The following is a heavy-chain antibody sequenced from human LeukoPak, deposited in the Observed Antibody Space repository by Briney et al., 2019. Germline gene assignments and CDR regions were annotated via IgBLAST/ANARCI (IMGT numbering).Heavy chain of an antibody. V-gene: IGHV1-46*01. CDR1: GYTFTSYH. CDR2: INPSGGST. D-gene: IGHD2-2*02. Sequence: GASVKVSCKAPGYTFTSYHMHWVRQAPGQGLEWMGIINPSGGSTSYAQKFQGRVTMTRDTSTSTVYMELSSLRSEDTAVYYCARARYCSSTSCYMELDYWGQGTLVTVSS. CDR3: ARARYCSSTSCYMELDY. J-gene: IGHJ4*02.